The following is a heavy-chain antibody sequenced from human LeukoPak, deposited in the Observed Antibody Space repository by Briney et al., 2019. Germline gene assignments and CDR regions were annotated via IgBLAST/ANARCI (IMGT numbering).Heavy chain of an antibody. V-gene: IGHV3-48*04. J-gene: IGHJ3*02. CDR3: ARGRAVDI. Sequence: GGSLRLSCVASGFTFSSHSLNWVRQAPGRGLEWVSHIRSSNGRTYYADAVKGRFTISRDNAKNSVFLQMNSLRVEDTAIYYCARGRAVDIWGRGTMVTVSS. CDR2: IRSSNGRT. CDR1: GFTFSSHS.